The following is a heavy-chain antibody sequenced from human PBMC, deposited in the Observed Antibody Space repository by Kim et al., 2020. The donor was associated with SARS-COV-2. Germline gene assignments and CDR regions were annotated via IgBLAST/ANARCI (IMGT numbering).Heavy chain of an antibody. Sequence: SETLSLTCTVSGGSISSYYWSWIRQPPGKGLEWIGYIYYSGSTNYNPSLKSRVTISVDTSKNQFSLKLSSVTAADTAVYYCARVEAYYGSGSYYNSPKEYYFDYWGQGTLVTVSS. CDR3: ARVEAYYGSGSYYNSPKEYYFDY. CDR1: GGSISSYY. V-gene: IGHV4-59*01. J-gene: IGHJ4*02. CDR2: IYYSGST. D-gene: IGHD3-10*01.